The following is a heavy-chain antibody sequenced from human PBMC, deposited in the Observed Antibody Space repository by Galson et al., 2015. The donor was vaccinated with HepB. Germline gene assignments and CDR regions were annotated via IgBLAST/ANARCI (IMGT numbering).Heavy chain of an antibody. D-gene: IGHD2-2*02. V-gene: IGHV2-70*01. Sequence: PALVKPTQTLTLTCTFSGFSLSTSGMCVSWIRQPPGKALEWLALIGWDDDKYYSTSLKTRLTISKDTSKNQVVLTMTNMDPVDTATYYCARANIVVVPAAIRHEYYWGQGTLVTVSS. CDR1: GFSLSTSGMC. CDR3: ARANIVVVPAAIRHEYY. CDR2: IGWDDDK. J-gene: IGHJ4*02.